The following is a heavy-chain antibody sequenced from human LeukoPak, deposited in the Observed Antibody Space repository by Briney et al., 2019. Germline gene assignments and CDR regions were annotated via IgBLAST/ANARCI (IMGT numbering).Heavy chain of an antibody. J-gene: IGHJ4*02. CDR1: GFTFSSYS. CDR2: ISSSSYI. CDR3: ARAWGIWELLRPFDY. Sequence: GGSLRLSCAASGFTFSSYSMNWVRQAPGKGLEWVSSISSSSYIYYADSVKGRFTISRDNAKNSLYLQMNSLRAEDTAVYYCARAWGIWELLRPFDYWGQGTLVTVSS. D-gene: IGHD1-26*01. V-gene: IGHV3-21*01.